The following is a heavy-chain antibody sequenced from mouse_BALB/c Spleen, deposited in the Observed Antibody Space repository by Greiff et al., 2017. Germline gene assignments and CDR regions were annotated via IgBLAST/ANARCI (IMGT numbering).Heavy chain of an antibody. D-gene: IGHD1-1*01. CDR3: ARRGLDYGYAMDY. Sequence: EVKVVESGGGLVQPGGSRKLSCAASGFTFSSFGMHWVRQAPEKGLEWVAYISSGSSTIYYADTVKGRFTISSDNPKNTLFLQMTSLRSEATAMYYCARRGLDYGYAMDYWGQGTSVTVSS. CDR2: ISSGSSTI. V-gene: IGHV5-17*02. CDR1: GFTFSSFG. J-gene: IGHJ4*01.